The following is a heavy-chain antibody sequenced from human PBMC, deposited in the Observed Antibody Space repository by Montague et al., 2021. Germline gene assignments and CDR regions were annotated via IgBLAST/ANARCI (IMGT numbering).Heavy chain of an antibody. J-gene: IGHJ4*02. D-gene: IGHD3-10*01. Sequence: TLSLTCTVSGGSISSGGYYWSWIRQPPGKGLEWIGYIFYSGNTYYNPSLKSRVTISVDTSKNQFSLKLSSVTAADTAVYYCARAEGYYGSGSYLGFDYWGQGTLVTVSS. CDR1: GGSISSGGYY. CDR2: IFYSGNT. V-gene: IGHV4-31*03. CDR3: ARAEGYYGSGSYLGFDY.